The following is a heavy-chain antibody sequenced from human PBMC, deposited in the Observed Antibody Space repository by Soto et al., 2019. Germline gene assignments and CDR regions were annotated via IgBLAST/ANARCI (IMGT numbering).Heavy chain of an antibody. Sequence: QVQLVQSGAEVKKPGSSVKVSCKASGGTFSSYAISWVRQAPGQGLEWMGGIIPIFGTANYAQKFQGRVTIPADEFPSTAYMELSSLRSEDTAVYYCARTHYYDSSGYLSDFDFWGQGTLVTVSS. CDR2: IIPIFGTA. CDR3: ARTHYYDSSGYLSDFDF. CDR1: GGTFSSYA. V-gene: IGHV1-69*01. D-gene: IGHD3-22*01. J-gene: IGHJ4*02.